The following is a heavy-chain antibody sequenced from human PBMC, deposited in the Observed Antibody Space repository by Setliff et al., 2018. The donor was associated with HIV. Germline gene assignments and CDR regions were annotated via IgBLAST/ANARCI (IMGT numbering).Heavy chain of an antibody. CDR2: INPNNGGA. V-gene: IGHV1-2*06. CDR3: ARDSRPLVVPAAWSYYYHMDV. CDR1: GYTFTAYF. Sequence: ASVKVSCKTSGYTFTAYFIHWVRQAPGQGLEWMGRINPNNGGANYAQKFQGRVTMTRDTSIGTAYMQLSGLRSDDSAVFYCARDSRPLVVPAAWSYYYHMDVWGKGTTVTVSS. J-gene: IGHJ6*03. D-gene: IGHD2-2*01.